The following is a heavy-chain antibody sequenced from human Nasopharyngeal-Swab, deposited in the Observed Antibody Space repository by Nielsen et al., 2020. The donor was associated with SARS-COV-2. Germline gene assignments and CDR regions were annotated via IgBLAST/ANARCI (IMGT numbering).Heavy chain of an antibody. CDR1: GYTFSSYW. CDR3: ARHGGFCSSTNCYGGWFDP. V-gene: IGHV5-51*01. J-gene: IGHJ5*02. CDR2: IYPSDSDT. D-gene: IGHD2-2*01. Sequence: GESLKISCQGSGYTFSSYWIAWVRKMPGKGPEWMGMIYPSDSDTRYSPYFQGQVTMSVDKSINTAYLHWSSLKASDTAMYYCARHGGFCSSTNCYGGWFDPWGQGTQVIVSS.